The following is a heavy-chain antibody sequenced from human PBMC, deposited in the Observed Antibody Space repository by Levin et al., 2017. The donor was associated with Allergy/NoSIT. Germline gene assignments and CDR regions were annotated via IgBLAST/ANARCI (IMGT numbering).Heavy chain of an antibody. CDR2: ISYDGSNK. CDR1: GFTFSSYA. V-gene: IGHV3-30-3*01. J-gene: IGHJ4*02. CDR3: AREKGVYYYDSSGFDY. D-gene: IGHD3-22*01. Sequence: SCAASGFTFSSYAMHWVRQAPGKGLEWVAVISYDGSNKYYADSVKGRFTISRDNSKNTLYLQMNSLRAEDTAVYYCAREKGVYYYDSSGFDYWGQGTLVTVSS.